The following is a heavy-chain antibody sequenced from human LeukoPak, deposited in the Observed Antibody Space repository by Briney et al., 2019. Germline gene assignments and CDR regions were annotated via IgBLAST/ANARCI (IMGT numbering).Heavy chain of an antibody. CDR2: MNPNSGNT. V-gene: IGHV1-8*01. CDR3: ARKEVDPAGMDV. CDR1: GYTFTSYD. Sequence: ASVKVSCKASGYTFTSYDINWVRQATGQGLEWMGWMNPNSGNTGYAQKFQGRVTMTRNTSISTAYMELSSLRSEDTAVYYCARKEVDPAGMDVWGQGTTVTVSS. D-gene: IGHD5-12*01. J-gene: IGHJ6*02.